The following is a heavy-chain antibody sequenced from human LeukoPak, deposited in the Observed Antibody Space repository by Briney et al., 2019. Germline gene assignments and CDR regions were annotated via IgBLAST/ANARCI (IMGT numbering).Heavy chain of an antibody. D-gene: IGHD2-2*01. J-gene: IGHJ6*03. V-gene: IGHV4-4*07. CDR2: IYTSGST. CDR1: GGSISSYY. CDR3: AREDIVVVPAAKLHYMDV. Sequence: SETLSLTCTVSGGSISSYYWSWIRQPAGKGLEWIGRIYTSGSTNYNPSLKSRVTMSVDTSKNQFSLKLSSVTAADTAVYYCAREDIVVVPAAKLHYMDVWGKGTTVTVSS.